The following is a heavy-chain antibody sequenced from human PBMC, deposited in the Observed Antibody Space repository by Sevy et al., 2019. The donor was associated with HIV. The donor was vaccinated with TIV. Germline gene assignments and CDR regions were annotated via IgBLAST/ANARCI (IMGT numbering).Heavy chain of an antibody. V-gene: IGHV3-48*03. CDR2: ISSSGTTI. D-gene: IGHD6-13*01. J-gene: IGHJ3*02. Sequence: GGSLRLSCEASGFTFSSYEMNWVRQAPGKGLEWVSYISSSGTTIKYADSVKGRFTISRDNAKNSLYLQMNSLRAEDTAVYYCARSWEQQLHDAFDIWGQGTMVTVSS. CDR3: ARSWEQQLHDAFDI. CDR1: GFTFSSYE.